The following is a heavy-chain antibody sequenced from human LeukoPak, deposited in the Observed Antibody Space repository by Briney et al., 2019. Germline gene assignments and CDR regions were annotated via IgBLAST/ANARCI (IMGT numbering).Heavy chain of an antibody. Sequence: ASVKVSCKASGGTFSSYAISWVRQAPGQGLEWMGGIIPIFGTANYAQKFQGRVTITADESTSTAYIELRSLRSEDTAVYYCAISYDILPPRGEWGSYNWFDPWGQGTLVTVSS. D-gene: IGHD3-9*01. CDR1: GGTFSSYA. CDR3: AISYDILPPRGEWGSYNWFDP. J-gene: IGHJ5*02. CDR2: IIPIFGTA. V-gene: IGHV1-69*13.